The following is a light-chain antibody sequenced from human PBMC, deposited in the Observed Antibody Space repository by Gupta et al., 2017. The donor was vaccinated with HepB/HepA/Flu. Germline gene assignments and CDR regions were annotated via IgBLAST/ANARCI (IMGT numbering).Light chain of an antibody. Sequence: SYVLTQAPSVSVAPGKTATITCGENNIGSKSVHWYQKKPGQAPVLVVYDDRDRPSGIPERFSGSNSGNTATLTINRVEAGDEADYYCQVWDGSSDHYVFGSGTKVTVL. V-gene: IGLV3-21*03. CDR3: QVWDGSSDHYV. CDR2: DDR. J-gene: IGLJ1*01. CDR1: NIGSKS.